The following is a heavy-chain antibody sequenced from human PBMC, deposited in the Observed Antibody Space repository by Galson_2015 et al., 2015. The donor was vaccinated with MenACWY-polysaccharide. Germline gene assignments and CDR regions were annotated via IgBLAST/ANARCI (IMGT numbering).Heavy chain of an antibody. V-gene: IGHV5-51*01. J-gene: IGHJ3*02. Sequence: QSGAEVKKPGGSVTISCTGSGYSFTDYWIAWVRQMPGKGLEWMGIIYPGDSDSRYSPSFQGQVTISADKPISTAYLRILEASDTATYYCARQHSGTYYDAFEIWGQGTMITVSS. D-gene: IGHD1-26*01. CDR3: ARQHSGTYYDAFEI. CDR1: GYSFTDYW. CDR2: IYPGDSDS.